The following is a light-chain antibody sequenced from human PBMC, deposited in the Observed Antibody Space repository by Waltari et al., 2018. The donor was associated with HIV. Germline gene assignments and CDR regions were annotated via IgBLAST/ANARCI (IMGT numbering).Light chain of an antibody. CDR2: DAS. V-gene: IGKV3-11*01. J-gene: IGKJ3*01. Sequence: EIVLTQSPATLSLSPGERATLSCRASQSVSSYLAWYQQKHGQAPRLLIYDASNRATGIPARFSGSGSGTDFTLTISSLEPEDFAVYYCQQRSNWPPVIFTFGPGTKVDIK. CDR1: QSVSSY. CDR3: QQRSNWPPVIFT.